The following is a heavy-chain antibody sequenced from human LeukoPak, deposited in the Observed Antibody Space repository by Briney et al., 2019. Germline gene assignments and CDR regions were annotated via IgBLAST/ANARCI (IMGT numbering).Heavy chain of an antibody. D-gene: IGHD2-15*01. J-gene: IGHJ4*02. V-gene: IGHV3-23*01. CDR3: ARDRGSGLVVVGLDY. Sequence: GGSLRLSCAASGFTFSAYAMTWVRQAPGKGLEWVSVISGSGGSTYYPDSVKGRFTISRDNSRNTLWLQMNSLRSEDTAVYYCARDRGSGLVVVGLDYWGQGTLVTVSS. CDR2: ISGSGGST. CDR1: GFTFSAYA.